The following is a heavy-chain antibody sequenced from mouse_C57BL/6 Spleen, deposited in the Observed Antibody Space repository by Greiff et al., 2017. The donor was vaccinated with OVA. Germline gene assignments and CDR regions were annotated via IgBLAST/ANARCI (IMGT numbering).Heavy chain of an antibody. V-gene: IGHV7-1*01. CDR3: ARDRRGAMDY. Sequence: EVQLVESGGGLVQSGRSLRLSCATSGFTFSDFYMEWVRQAPGKGLEWIAASRNKANDYTTEYSASVKGRFIVSRDTSQSILYLQMNALRAEDTAIYYCARDRRGAMDYWGQGTSVTVSS. J-gene: IGHJ4*01. CDR1: GFTFSDFY. CDR2: SRNKANDYTT.